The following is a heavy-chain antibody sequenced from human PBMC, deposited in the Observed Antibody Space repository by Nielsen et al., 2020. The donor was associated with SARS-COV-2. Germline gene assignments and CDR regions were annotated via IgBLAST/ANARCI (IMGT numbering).Heavy chain of an antibody. V-gene: IGHV3-30*18. CDR3: AKDSPDRAYYDFWSGYYTDYYYYMDV. D-gene: IGHD3-3*01. J-gene: IGHJ6*03. CDR2: ISYDGSNK. Sequence: WLRQPPGKGLEWVAVISYDGSNKYYADSVKGRFTISRDNSKNTLYLQMNSLRAEDTAEYYCAKDSPDRAYYDFWSGYYTDYYYYMDVWGKGTTVTVSS.